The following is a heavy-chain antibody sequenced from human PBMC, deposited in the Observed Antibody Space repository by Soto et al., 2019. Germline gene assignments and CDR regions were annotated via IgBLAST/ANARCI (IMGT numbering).Heavy chain of an antibody. CDR2: ISAYNGNT. CDR3: ARDIVVGPMDV. J-gene: IGHJ6*02. Sequence: ASVKVSCKASGCTFTSYGISWVRQAPGQGLEWMGWISAYNGNTNYAQKLQGRVNMTTDTSTSTAYMDLRSLRSDDTAVYYCARDIVVGPMDVLGQGTTVTVYS. CDR1: GCTFTSYG. V-gene: IGHV1-18*01. D-gene: IGHD2-21*01.